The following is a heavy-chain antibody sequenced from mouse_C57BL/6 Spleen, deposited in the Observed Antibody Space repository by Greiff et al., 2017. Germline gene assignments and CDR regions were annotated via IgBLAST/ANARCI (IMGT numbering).Heavy chain of an antibody. CDR3: ARCTDY. V-gene: IGHV1-26*01. CDR2: INPNNGGT. CDR1: GYTFTDYY. Sequence: EVQLQQSGPELVKPAASVKISCKASGYTFTDYYMNWVKQSHGKSLEWIGDINPNNGGTSYNQKFKGKATLTVDKSSSTAYMELRSLTSEDSAVYYCARCTDYWGQGTTLTVSS. J-gene: IGHJ2*01.